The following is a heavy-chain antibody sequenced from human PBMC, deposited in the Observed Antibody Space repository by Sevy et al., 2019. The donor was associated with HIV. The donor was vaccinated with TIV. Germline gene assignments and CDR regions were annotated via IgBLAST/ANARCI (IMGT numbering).Heavy chain of an antibody. D-gene: IGHD1-7*01. CDR2: TYYRSKWYS. V-gene: IGHV6-1*01. Sequence: SQTLSLTCAISGDSVSTSSATWNWFRQSPSRGLEWLGRTYYRSKWYSDYEVSVKGRVTINPDTSKNQFSLHLVSVTPEDTAVYFCARGDELNSYYYGMDVWGQGTTVTVSS. J-gene: IGHJ6*02. CDR3: ARGDELNSYYYGMDV. CDR1: GDSVSTSSAT.